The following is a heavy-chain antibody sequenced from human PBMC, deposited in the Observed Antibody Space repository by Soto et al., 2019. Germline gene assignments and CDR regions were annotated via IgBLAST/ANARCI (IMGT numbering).Heavy chain of an antibody. V-gene: IGHV4-31*03. CDR3: ARDGSDSSGAIFDY. Sequence: QVQLQESGPGLVKPSQTLSLTCTVSGGSISSGGYYWSWIRQHPGKGLEWIGYIYYSGSTYYNPSLKIRVTISVDTSKNQVSLKLSSVTAADTAVYYCARDGSDSSGAIFDYWGQGTLVTVSS. J-gene: IGHJ4*02. D-gene: IGHD3-22*01. CDR1: GGSISSGGYY. CDR2: IYYSGST.